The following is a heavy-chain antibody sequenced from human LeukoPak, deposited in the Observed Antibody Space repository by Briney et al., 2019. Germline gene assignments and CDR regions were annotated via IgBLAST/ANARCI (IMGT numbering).Heavy chain of an antibody. V-gene: IGHV3-23*01. CDR1: GFSFSNYA. Sequence: GGSLRLSCAASGFSFSNYAMNWVRQSPGRGLEWVASIGGSGRGTYYAASAKGRFTISRDNSKNTLYLQMNSLRAEDTAVYYCAKDRDIGDYYMDVWGKGTTVTISS. CDR2: IGGSGRGT. J-gene: IGHJ6*03. D-gene: IGHD2-15*01. CDR3: AKDRDIGDYYMDV.